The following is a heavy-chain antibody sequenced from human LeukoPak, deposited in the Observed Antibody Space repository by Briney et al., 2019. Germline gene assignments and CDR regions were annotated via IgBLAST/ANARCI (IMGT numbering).Heavy chain of an antibody. CDR1: GGSFSGYY. V-gene: IGHV4-34*01. Sequence: PSETLSLTCAVYGGSFSGYYWSWIRQPPGKGLEWIGEINHSGSTNYNPPLKSRVTISVDTSKNQFSLKLSSVTAADTAVYYCARGLGGNSDYWGQGTQVTDSS. CDR3: ARGLGGNSDY. J-gene: IGHJ4*02. D-gene: IGHD4-23*01. CDR2: INHSGST.